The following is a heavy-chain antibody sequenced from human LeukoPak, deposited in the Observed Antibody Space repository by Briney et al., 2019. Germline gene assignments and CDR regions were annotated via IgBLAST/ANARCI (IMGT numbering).Heavy chain of an antibody. J-gene: IGHJ1*01. D-gene: IGHD5-12*01. CDR2: IKEDGSRE. Sequence: PGGSLRLSCAASGFTFSTYWMTWVRQAPGEGLEWVANIKEDGSREYYVDSVKGRFTISRDNAKNSLYPQMDSLTAEDTAVYYCARDSPGYGAYVSWGQGTLVSVSS. V-gene: IGHV3-7*01. CDR1: GFTFSTYW. CDR3: ARDSPGYGAYVS.